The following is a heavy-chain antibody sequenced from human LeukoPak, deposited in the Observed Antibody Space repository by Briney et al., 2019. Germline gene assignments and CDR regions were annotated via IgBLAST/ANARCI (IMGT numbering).Heavy chain of an antibody. CDR3: ATVPGGSYYIHFDY. Sequence: ASVKASCKASGYTFTSYGISWVRQAPGQGLEWMGWISAYNGNTNYAQKLQSRVTMTTDTSTSTAYMELRSLRSDDTAVYYCATVPGGSYYIHFDYWGQGTLVTVSS. V-gene: IGHV1-18*01. D-gene: IGHD1-26*01. CDR2: ISAYNGNT. J-gene: IGHJ4*02. CDR1: GYTFTSYG.